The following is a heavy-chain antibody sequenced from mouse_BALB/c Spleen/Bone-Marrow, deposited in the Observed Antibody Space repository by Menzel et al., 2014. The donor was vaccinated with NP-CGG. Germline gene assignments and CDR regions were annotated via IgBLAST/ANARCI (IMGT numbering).Heavy chain of an antibody. CDR3: AREFYYYGSSPAWFAY. Sequence: VQLKQSGPELVKPGASVKISCKPSGYTFTEYTMHWVKQSHGKSLEWIGGINPNNGGTSYNQKFKGKATLTVDKSSSTAYMELRSLTSEDSAVYYCAREFYYYGSSPAWFAYWGQGTLVTVSA. V-gene: IGHV1-18*01. CDR2: INPNNGGT. CDR1: GYTFTEYT. J-gene: IGHJ3*01. D-gene: IGHD1-1*01.